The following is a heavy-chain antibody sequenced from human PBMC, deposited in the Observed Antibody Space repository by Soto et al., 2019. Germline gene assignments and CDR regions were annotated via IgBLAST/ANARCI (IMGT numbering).Heavy chain of an antibody. CDR2: MSGSSSTT. Sequence: GGSLRLSCATSGLTFSNYAMSWVRQAPGGGLEWVSSMSGSSSTTYYADSVKGRFTISRDNSKKTLYLQMNGLRAEDTAVYYCAPRLTIFGIVKLSTWFDPWGQGTLVTVSS. J-gene: IGHJ5*02. D-gene: IGHD3-3*01. CDR1: GLTFSNYA. V-gene: IGHV3-23*01. CDR3: APRLTIFGIVKLSTWFDP.